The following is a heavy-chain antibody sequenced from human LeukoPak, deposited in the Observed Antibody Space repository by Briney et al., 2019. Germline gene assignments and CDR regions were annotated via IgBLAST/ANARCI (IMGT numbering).Heavy chain of an antibody. CDR2: IDPSDSYT. CDR3: ARPDCSGGNCYLLTY. J-gene: IGHJ4*02. V-gene: IGHV5-10-1*01. CDR1: GYSFANYW. D-gene: IGHD2-15*01. Sequence: GESLRISCKGSGYSFANYWISWVRQMPGKGLEWMGRIDPSDSYTDYSPSFQGHVTISADKSISTAYLQWNSLKASDTAVYYCARPDCSGGNCYLLTYWGQGSLATVSS.